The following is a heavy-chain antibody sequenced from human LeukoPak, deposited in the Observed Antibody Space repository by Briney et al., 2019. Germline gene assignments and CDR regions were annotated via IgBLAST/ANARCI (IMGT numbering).Heavy chain of an antibody. J-gene: IGHJ6*02. V-gene: IGHV4-34*01. CDR2: INHSGST. Sequence: SDTLSLTCAVDGGSFIGYYWSWIRQPPGKGLEWIGEINHSGSTNYNPSLKSRVTISVDTSKNQFSLKLSSVTAADTAVYYCARGPPIRYCSSTSCYVRLYYYYGMDVWGQGTTVTVSS. D-gene: IGHD2-2*01. CDR1: GGSFIGYY. CDR3: ARGPPIRYCSSTSCYVRLYYYYGMDV.